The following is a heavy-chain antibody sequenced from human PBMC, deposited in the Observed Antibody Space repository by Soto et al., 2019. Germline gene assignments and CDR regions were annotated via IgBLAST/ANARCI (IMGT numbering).Heavy chain of an antibody. Sequence: EVQLLESGGGFVQPGGSLRLSCAASGFTFSTSSMSWVRQAPGKGLEWVSAISGDSGAIYYADSVKGRFTISRDNSRDTLYLQMNSLRAEDTALYFCARGGRFTFGFDYWGQGTLISVSS. D-gene: IGHD3-16*01. CDR2: ISGDSGAI. CDR1: GFTFSTSS. CDR3: ARGGRFTFGFDY. V-gene: IGHV3-23*01. J-gene: IGHJ4*02.